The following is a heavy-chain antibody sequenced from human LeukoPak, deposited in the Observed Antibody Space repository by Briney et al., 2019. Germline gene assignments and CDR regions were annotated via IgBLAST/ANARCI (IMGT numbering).Heavy chain of an antibody. CDR3: ARDRSSEWELLW. J-gene: IGHJ4*02. D-gene: IGHD1-26*01. V-gene: IGHV3-74*01. Sequence: GGSLRLSCAASGFTFSGYWMHWVRQAPGKGLVWVSRINSDGSSTSYADSVKGRFTISRDNAKNTLYLQMNSLRAEDTAVYYCARDRSSEWELLWWGQGTLATVSS. CDR2: INSDGSST. CDR1: GFTFSGYW.